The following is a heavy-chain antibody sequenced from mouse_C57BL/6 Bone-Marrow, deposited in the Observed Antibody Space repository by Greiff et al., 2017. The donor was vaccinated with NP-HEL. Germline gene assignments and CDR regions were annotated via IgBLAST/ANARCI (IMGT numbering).Heavy chain of an antibody. CDR2: IDPENGDT. J-gene: IGHJ3*01. Sequence: EVQLQHSGAELVRPGASVKLSCTASGFNIRDDYMHWVKQRPEQGLEWIGWIDPENGDTEYASKFQGKATITADTSSNTAYLQLSSLTSEDTAVYYCTTGISFAYWGQGTLVTVSA. CDR1: GFNIRDDY. V-gene: IGHV14-4*01. CDR3: TTGISFAY.